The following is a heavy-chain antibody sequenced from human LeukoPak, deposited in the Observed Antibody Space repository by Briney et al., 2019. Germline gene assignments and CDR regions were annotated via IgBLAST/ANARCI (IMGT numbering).Heavy chain of an antibody. CDR3: ARAIESGPAFDY. CDR1: GYTFTSYD. J-gene: IGHJ4*02. V-gene: IGHV1-8*02. D-gene: IGHD3-3*01. Sequence: ASVKVSCMASGYTFTSYDINWVRQATGQGLEWMGWMNPNSGNTGYAQKFQGRVTMTRNTSISTAYMELSSLRSEDTAVYYCARAIESGPAFDYWGQGTLVTVSS. CDR2: MNPNSGNT.